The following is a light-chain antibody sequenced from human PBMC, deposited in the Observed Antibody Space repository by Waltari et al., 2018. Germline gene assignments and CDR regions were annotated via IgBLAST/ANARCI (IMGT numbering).Light chain of an antibody. V-gene: IGLV2-8*01. CDR1: SSDLGTYNS. CDR2: EVT. J-gene: IGLJ2*01. Sequence: QSALTQPPSASGSPGQSVTISCTGTSSDLGTYNSVSWYQQHPGKAPKLIIYEVTKRPSGVPDRFSASKSGYTASLTVSGLQAEDEADYYCSSYAGSNNLGLFGGGTKLTVL. CDR3: SSYAGSNNLGL.